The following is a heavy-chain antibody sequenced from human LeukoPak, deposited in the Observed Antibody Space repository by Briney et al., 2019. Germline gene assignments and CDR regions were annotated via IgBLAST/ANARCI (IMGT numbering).Heavy chain of an antibody. CDR2: ISYDGSNK. J-gene: IGHJ3*02. Sequence: QPGRSLRLSCAASGFTFSSYGMHWIRQAPGKGLEWVAVISYDGSNKYYADSVKGRFTISRDNSKNTLYLQMNSLRAEDTAVYYCARDRSRSYLGVGAFDIWGQGTMVTVSS. CDR1: GFTFSSYG. CDR3: ARDRSRSYLGVGAFDI. V-gene: IGHV3-30*03. D-gene: IGHD2-2*01.